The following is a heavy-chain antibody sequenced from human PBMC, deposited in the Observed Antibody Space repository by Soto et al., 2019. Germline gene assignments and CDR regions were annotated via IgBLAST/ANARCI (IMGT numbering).Heavy chain of an antibody. D-gene: IGHD3-3*01. V-gene: IGHV4-34*01. CDR2: INHSGST. CDR1: GGSFSGYY. CDR3: ARGGITIFGVVRGYFDY. Sequence: PSETLSLTCAVYGGSFSGYYWSWIRQPPGKGLEWIGEINHSGSTNYNPSLKSRVTISVDTSKNQFSLKLSSVTAADTAVYYCARGGITIFGVVRGYFDYWGQGTLVTVSS. J-gene: IGHJ4*02.